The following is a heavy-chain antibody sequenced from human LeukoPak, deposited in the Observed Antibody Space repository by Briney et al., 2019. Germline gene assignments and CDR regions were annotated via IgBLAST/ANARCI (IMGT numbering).Heavy chain of an antibody. CDR2: IDWDDDK. V-gene: IGHV2-70*11. CDR1: GFSLSTSKMC. J-gene: IGHJ4*02. CDR3: ARTIIGTTIGY. D-gene: IGHD1-7*01. Sequence: TKSGPALVKPTQTLTLTCTFSGFSLSTSKMCVSWIRQPPGKALEWLARIDWDDDKYYSTVLKTRLTISKDTSKNQVVLTMTNMDPVDTATYYCARTIIGTTIGYWGQGTLVTVSS.